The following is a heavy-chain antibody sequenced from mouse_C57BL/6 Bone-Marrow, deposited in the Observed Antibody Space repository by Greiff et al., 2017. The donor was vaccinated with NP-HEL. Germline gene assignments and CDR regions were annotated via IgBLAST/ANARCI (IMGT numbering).Heavy chain of an antibody. J-gene: IGHJ3*01. D-gene: IGHD2-3*01. Sequence: QVQLQQPGAELVMPGASVKLSCKASGYTFTSYWMHWVKQRPGQGLEWIGEIDPSDSYTNYNQKFKGKSTLTVAKSSSTAYMQLSGLTSEDSAVYCCARWAGYYPFAYWGQGTLVTVSA. V-gene: IGHV1-69*01. CDR3: ARWAGYYPFAY. CDR2: IDPSDSYT. CDR1: GYTFTSYW.